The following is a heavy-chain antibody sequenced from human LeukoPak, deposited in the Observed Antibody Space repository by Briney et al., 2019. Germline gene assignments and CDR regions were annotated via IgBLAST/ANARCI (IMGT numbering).Heavy chain of an antibody. Sequence: AAVQVSCKACGYTFTGYYMHCVRQAPLQGLDWMGWINPNSGSTNYAQKFHGRVTTTRETSIRTASIELSGPRSDDPAVSSFSRVPYGDYFDYWGQGTLVSVS. CDR1: GYTFTGYY. CDR2: INPNSGST. J-gene: IGHJ4*02. D-gene: IGHD4-17*01. V-gene: IGHV1-2*02. CDR3: SRVPYGDYFDY.